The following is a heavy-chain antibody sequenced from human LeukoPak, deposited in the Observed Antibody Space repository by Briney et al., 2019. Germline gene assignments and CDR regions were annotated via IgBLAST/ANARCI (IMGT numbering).Heavy chain of an antibody. CDR1: GGTFSSYA. Sequence: SVKVSCKASGGTFSSYAISWVRQAPGQGLEWMGRIIPILGIANYAQKFQGRVTITADKSTSTAYMELSSLRSEDTAVYYCARDPPAAFDWFDPWGQGTLVTVSS. V-gene: IGHV1-69*04. J-gene: IGHJ5*02. D-gene: IGHD2-2*01. CDR3: ARDPPAAFDWFDP. CDR2: IIPILGIA.